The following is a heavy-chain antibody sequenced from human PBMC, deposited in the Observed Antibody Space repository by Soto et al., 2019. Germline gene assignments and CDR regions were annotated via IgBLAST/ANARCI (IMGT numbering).Heavy chain of an antibody. D-gene: IGHD1-26*01. CDR3: AKDISGSYVYYGMDV. Sequence: GWSLRLSCAAPGFTFSDYYMSWIRHSPGKGLQWVSYISWDGGSTYYADSVKGRFTISRDNSKNSLYLQMNSLRTEDTALYYCAKDISGSYVYYGMDVCGQGTTVTVSS. V-gene: IGHV3-43*01. CDR1: GFTFSDYY. CDR2: ISWDGGST. J-gene: IGHJ6*02.